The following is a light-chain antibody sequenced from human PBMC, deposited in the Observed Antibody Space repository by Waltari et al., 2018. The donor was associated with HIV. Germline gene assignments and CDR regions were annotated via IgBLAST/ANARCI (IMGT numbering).Light chain of an antibody. CDR3: ESRHSNDKHHV. CDR1: SLRKYS. J-gene: IGLJ1*01. Sequence: SSELTQDPAVSVALGQTVRITCQGDSLRKYSANWYQQKPGQAPVVFMYGKDNRPSGIPARFSGSSSGNTGSLTITGAQAEDEADYYCESRHSNDKHHVFGTGTKVTV. CDR2: GKD. V-gene: IGLV3-19*01.